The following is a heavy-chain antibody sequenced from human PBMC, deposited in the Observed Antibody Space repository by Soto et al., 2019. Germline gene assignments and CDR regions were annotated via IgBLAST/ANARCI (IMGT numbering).Heavy chain of an antibody. J-gene: IGHJ4*02. CDR3: ARDLGSGYD. D-gene: IGHD5-18*01. Sequence: QVQLVQSGPEVKKFGASVKVSCKASGYTFDISAFCWVRQAPGQGLDWMGWISVNNGNTDYAQKFQGRLTMTTDTSTSTAYIELRSLRYDDTAVYYCARDLGSGYDWGQGTLVTVSS. CDR2: ISVNNGNT. CDR1: GYTFDISA. V-gene: IGHV1-18*01.